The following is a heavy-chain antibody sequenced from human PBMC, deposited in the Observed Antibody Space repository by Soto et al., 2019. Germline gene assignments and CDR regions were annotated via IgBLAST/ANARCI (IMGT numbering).Heavy chain of an antibody. CDR2: IYYSGST. CDR3: ARVPNFDYGGNSVSAGFYY. Sequence: PSETLSLTCTVSGGSVSSGSYYWSWIRQPPGKGLEWIGYIYYSGSTNYNPSLKSRVTISVDTSKNQFSLKLSSVTAADTAVYYCARVPNFDYGGNSVSAGFYYWGQGTLVPVSS. J-gene: IGHJ4*02. V-gene: IGHV4-61*01. CDR1: GGSVSSGSYY. D-gene: IGHD4-17*01.